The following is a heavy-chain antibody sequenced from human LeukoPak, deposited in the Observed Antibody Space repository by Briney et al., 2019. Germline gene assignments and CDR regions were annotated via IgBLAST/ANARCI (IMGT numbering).Heavy chain of an antibody. V-gene: IGHV4-59*12. J-gene: IGHJ3*02. D-gene: IGHD4-23*01. CDR3: ARGSITVVPAFDI. CDR2: IYYTGSA. CDR1: GGSISTYY. Sequence: PSETLSLTCTVSGGSISTYYWSWIRQPPGKGLEWIGCIYYTGSANYSPSLKSRGTISVDTSKNQFSLKLSSVTAADTAVYYCARGSITVVPAFDIWGQGTMFTVSS.